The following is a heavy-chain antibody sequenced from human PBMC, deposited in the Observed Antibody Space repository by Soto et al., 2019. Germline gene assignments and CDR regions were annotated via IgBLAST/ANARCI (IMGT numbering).Heavy chain of an antibody. D-gene: IGHD1-7*01. Sequence: QLHLQESGPGLVKPSETLSLTCIVSGGSISTSSYYWVWVRQPPGKGLEWVGSIDYSGSTYYSPSLQSRVPIFVDTSNNQFSLRLNSVTAADTAVYYCAREWNYHGEGWFDPWGQGTLVTVSS. CDR1: GGSISTSSYY. V-gene: IGHV4-39*02. CDR3: AREWNYHGEGWFDP. CDR2: IDYSGST. J-gene: IGHJ5*02.